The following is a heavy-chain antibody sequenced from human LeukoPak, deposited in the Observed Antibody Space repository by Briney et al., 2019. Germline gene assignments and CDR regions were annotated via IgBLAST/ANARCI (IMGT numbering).Heavy chain of an antibody. CDR1: GFTFSDYY. CDR3: ARVRYYGSAHPDY. V-gene: IGHV3-11*04. Sequence: GGSLRLSCAASGFTFSDYYMSWIRQAPGKGLEWVSYISSSGSTIYSADSVKGRFTISRDNAKNSLYLQMNSLRAEDTAVFYCARVRYYGSAHPDYWGQGTLLTVSS. J-gene: IGHJ4*02. D-gene: IGHD3-10*01. CDR2: ISSSGSTI.